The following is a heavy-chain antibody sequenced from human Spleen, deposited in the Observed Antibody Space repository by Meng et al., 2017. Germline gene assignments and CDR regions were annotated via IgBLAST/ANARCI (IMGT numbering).Heavy chain of an antibody. CDR1: GFTFSGSD. CDR3: TVFSRGHI. CDR2: IRSKTDTYAT. D-gene: IGHD3-3*02. J-gene: IGHJ3*02. V-gene: IGHV3-73*01. Sequence: ESRKISGVVSGFTFSGSDVHWVRQASGKGLEWVGRIRSKTDTYATAFAASVKGRFTISRDDSKNTAYLQLNSLKTEDTAVYYCTVFSRGHIWGQGTMVTVSS.